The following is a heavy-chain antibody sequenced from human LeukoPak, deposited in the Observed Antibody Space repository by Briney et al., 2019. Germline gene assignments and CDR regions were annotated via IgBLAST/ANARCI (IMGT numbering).Heavy chain of an antibody. CDR3: AREGGDTAMDDRGDWFDP. D-gene: IGHD5-18*01. Sequence: SETLSLTCAVYGGSFSGYYWSWIRQPPGKGLEWIGEINHSGSTYYNPSLKSRVTISVDTSKNQFSLKLSSVTAADTAVYYCAREGGDTAMDDRGDWFDPWGQGTLVTVSS. CDR1: GGSFSGYY. J-gene: IGHJ5*02. CDR2: INHSGST. V-gene: IGHV4-34*01.